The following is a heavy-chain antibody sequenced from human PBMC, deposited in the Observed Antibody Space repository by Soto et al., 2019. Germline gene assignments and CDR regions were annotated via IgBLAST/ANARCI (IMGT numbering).Heavy chain of an antibody. CDR1: GFIFNIFA. Sequence: QVQLVESGGGVVQPGKSLRLSCETSGFIFNIFAMHWVRQAPGRGLEWVAAVSYEGSDKYYADSVKGRFTVSRDSSQNTWYLEMNSRRLDDTAVYYCAKAGGGSSWFGFYGMSVWGQGTTVTVSS. CDR3: AKAGGGSSWFGFYGMSV. D-gene: IGHD3-10*01. V-gene: IGHV3-30-3*01. J-gene: IGHJ6*02. CDR2: VSYEGSDK.